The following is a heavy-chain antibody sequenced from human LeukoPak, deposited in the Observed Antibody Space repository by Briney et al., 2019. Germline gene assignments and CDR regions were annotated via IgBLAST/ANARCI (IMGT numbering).Heavy chain of an antibody. CDR2: IHYSGST. CDR1: GGSISSYY. J-gene: IGHJ1*01. V-gene: IGHV4-59*01. CDR3: ARSTYYYDSSGYFVGYFQH. D-gene: IGHD3-22*01. Sequence: SETLSLTCTVSGGSISSYYWSWIRQPPGKGLEWIGYIHYSGSTNYNPSLKSRVTISVDTSKNQFSLKLNSVTAADTAVYYCARSTYYYDSSGYFVGYFQHWGQGTLVTVSS.